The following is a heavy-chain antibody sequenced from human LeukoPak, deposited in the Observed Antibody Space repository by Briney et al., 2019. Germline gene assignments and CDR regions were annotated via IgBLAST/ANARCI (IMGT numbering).Heavy chain of an antibody. J-gene: IGHJ3*02. CDR1: GGSIGSGGYS. CDR3: ASARDGASAAFDI. Sequence: SETLSLTCAVSGGSIGSGGYSWGWIRQPPGKGMEWIAYIYYTGNTYFNPSLKSRVTISVDTSKNQFSLKLSSVTAADTAVYYCASARDGASAAFDIWGQGTMVTVSS. D-gene: IGHD1-26*01. V-gene: IGHV4-30-4*07. CDR2: IYYTGNT.